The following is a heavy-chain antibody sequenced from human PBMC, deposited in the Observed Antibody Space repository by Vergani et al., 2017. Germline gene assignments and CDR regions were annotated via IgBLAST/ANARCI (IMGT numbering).Heavy chain of an antibody. CDR1: GFTFSSYA. CDR3: ARGISSSWYGGNWFDP. Sequence: EVQLLESGGGLVQPGGSLRLSCAASGFTFSSYAMSWVRQAPGKGLEWVSAISGRGGSTYYADSGKGRFTISRDNSKNTLYLQMNSPRAEDTSVYYCARGISSSWYGGNWFDPWGQGTLVTVSS. CDR2: ISGRGGST. V-gene: IGHV3-23*01. D-gene: IGHD6-13*01. J-gene: IGHJ5*02.